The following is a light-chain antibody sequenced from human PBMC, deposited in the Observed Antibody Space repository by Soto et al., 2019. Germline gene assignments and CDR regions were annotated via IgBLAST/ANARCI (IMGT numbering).Light chain of an antibody. CDR2: GAS. CDR1: QSVSSSY. Sequence: EIVLTQSPGTLSLSPGERATLSCRASQSVSSSYLAWYQQKPGPAPRLLIYGASSRASGIPKRFSGSGSGTDFTLTISRLEPEDFVVYYCQQYGTSPWTFGQGTKVEVK. V-gene: IGKV3-20*01. CDR3: QQYGTSPWT. J-gene: IGKJ1*01.